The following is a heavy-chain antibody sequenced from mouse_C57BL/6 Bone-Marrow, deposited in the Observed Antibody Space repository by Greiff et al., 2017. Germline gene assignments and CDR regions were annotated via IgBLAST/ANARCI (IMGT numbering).Heavy chain of an antibody. CDR1: GYTFTSYW. D-gene: IGHD1-1*01. Sequence: QVQLQQPGAELVRPGSSVKLSCKASGYTFTSYWMHWVKQRPIQGLEWIGNIDPSDSETQYNQKFKDKATLTVDKSSSTAYMQLSSLTSEDSAVYYCARRGFYFLDYWGQGTTLTVSS. V-gene: IGHV1-52*01. J-gene: IGHJ2*01. CDR3: ARRGFYFLDY. CDR2: IDPSDSET.